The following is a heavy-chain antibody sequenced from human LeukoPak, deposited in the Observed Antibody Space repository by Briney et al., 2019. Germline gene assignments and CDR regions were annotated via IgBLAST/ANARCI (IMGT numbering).Heavy chain of an antibody. Sequence: SETLSLTCAVDAGSFSGYYWSWIRQPQGKGLEWIGEINHSGSTNYNPSLKSRVTISVDTSKNQFSLKLSSVTAADTAVYYCARWAMITFGGVIADYWGQGTLVTVSS. CDR3: ARWAMITFGGVIADY. CDR2: INHSGST. V-gene: IGHV4-34*01. D-gene: IGHD3-16*02. J-gene: IGHJ4*02. CDR1: AGSFSGYY.